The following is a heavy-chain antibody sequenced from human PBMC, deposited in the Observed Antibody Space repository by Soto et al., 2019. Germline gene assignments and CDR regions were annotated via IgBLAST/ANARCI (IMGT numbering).Heavy chain of an antibody. CDR3: ARRYGGTPDY. CDR1: GGSISSNY. CDR2: IYYSGST. V-gene: IGHV4-59*08. J-gene: IGHJ4*02. Sequence: QVQLQESVQGLVKPSETLSLTCTVSGGSISSNYWSWIRQPPGKGLEWIGYIYYSGSTNYNPSLKSRVTISVDTSKNPFALKLSSVTAADTAVYYCARRYGGTPDYWGQGTLVTVSS. D-gene: IGHD4-17*01.